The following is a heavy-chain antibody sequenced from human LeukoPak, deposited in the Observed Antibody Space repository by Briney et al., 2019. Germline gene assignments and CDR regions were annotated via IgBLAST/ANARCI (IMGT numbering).Heavy chain of an antibody. CDR3: ARVALGYAFDI. CDR1: GFTFSSYA. D-gene: IGHD7-27*01. CDR2: ISHDGSNK. Sequence: PGGSLRLSCAASGFTFSSYAMHWVRQAPGKGLEWVAVISHDGSNKYYADSVKGRFTISRDNSKNTLYLQMNSLRAEDTAVYYCARVALGYAFDIWGQGTMVTVSS. J-gene: IGHJ3*02. V-gene: IGHV3-30-3*01.